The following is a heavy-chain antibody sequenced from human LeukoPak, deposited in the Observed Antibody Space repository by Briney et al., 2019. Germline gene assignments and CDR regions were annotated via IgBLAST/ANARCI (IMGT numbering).Heavy chain of an antibody. D-gene: IGHD3-16*01. CDR1: GFTFSSYG. CDR3: AREFGIAPRGINWFDP. V-gene: IGHV3-33*01. Sequence: GRSLRLSCAASGFTFSSYGMHWVRQAPGKGLEWVAVISYDGSNKYYADSVKGRFTISRDNSKNTLYLQMNSLRAEDTAVYYCAREFGIAPRGINWFDPWGQGTLVTVSS. CDR2: ISYDGSNK. J-gene: IGHJ5*02.